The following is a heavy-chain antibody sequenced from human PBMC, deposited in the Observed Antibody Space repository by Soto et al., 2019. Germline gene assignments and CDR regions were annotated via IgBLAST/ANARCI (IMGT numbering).Heavy chain of an antibody. V-gene: IGHV3-48*01. CDR1: GFTFSSYS. CDR3: ARDLGRGFGELFPQGWFDP. Sequence: GGSLRLSCAASGFTFSSYSMNWVRQAPGKGLEWVSYISSSSSTIYYADSVKGRFTISRDNAKNSLYLQMNSLRAEDTAVYYCARDLGRGFGELFPQGWFDPWGQGTLVTVSS. D-gene: IGHD3-10*01. CDR2: ISSSSSTI. J-gene: IGHJ5*02.